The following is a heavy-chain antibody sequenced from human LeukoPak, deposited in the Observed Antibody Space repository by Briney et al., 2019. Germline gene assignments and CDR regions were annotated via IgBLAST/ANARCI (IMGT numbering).Heavy chain of an antibody. V-gene: IGHV3-21*01. CDR2: ISSSSSYI. D-gene: IGHD5-18*01. Sequence: GGSLRLSCAASGFTFSSYSMNWVRQAPGKGLEWVSSISSSSSYIYYADSVKGRFTISRDNAKNSLYLQMNSLRAEDTAVYYCARTASGSSYNWFDPWGREPWSPSPQ. CDR1: GFTFSSYS. CDR3: ARTASGSSYNWFDP. J-gene: IGHJ5*02.